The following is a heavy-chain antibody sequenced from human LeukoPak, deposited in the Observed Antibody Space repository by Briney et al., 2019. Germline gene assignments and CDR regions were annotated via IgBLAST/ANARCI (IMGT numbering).Heavy chain of an antibody. V-gene: IGHV4-34*01. D-gene: IGHD5-18*01. Sequence: PSETLSLTCAVYGGSFSGYYWSWIRQSPGKGLEWIGEINHSGSSNNNLSLKSRVTMSVDTSKNKFFLKLTSVIAADTAVYYCARGRAMVTDAFDIWGQGTMVTVSS. CDR2: INHSGSS. J-gene: IGHJ3*02. CDR3: ARGRAMVTDAFDI. CDR1: GGSFSGYY.